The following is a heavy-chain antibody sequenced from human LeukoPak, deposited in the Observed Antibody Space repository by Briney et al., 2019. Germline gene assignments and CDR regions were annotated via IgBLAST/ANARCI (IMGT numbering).Heavy chain of an antibody. CDR2: ISGSGGST. CDR3: AKGDRAVAGHNYLDY. V-gene: IGHV3-23*01. D-gene: IGHD6-19*01. J-gene: IGHJ4*02. Sequence: GGSLRLSCAASGFTFSSYAMSWVRQAPGKGLEWVSAISGSGGSTCYADSVKGRFTISRDNSKNTLYLQMNSLRAEDTAVYYCAKGDRAVAGHNYLDYCGQGTLVTVSS. CDR1: GFTFSSYA.